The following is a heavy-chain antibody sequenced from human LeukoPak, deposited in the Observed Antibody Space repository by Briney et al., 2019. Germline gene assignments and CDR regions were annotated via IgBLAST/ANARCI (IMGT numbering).Heavy chain of an antibody. CDR1: GGSFSGYY. J-gene: IGHJ4*02. Sequence: SETLSLTCAVYGGSFSGYYWSWIRQPPGKGLEWIGEINHSGSTNYNPSLKSRVTISVDTSKNQFSLKLSSVTAADTAVYYCAKGSCSSTTCLKTDWGQGAPVTVSS. CDR3: AKGSCSSTTCLKTD. CDR2: INHSGST. V-gene: IGHV4-34*01. D-gene: IGHD2-2*01.